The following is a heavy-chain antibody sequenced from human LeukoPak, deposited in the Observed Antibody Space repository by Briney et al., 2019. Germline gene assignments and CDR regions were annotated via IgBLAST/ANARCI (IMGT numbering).Heavy chain of an antibody. Sequence: GASVKVSCKASGGTFSSYTISWVRQAPGQGLEWMGRIIPILGIANYAQKFQGRVTITADKSTSTANMELSSLRSEDTAVYYCARHAVAGGPFDYWGQGTLVTVSS. CDR1: GGTFSSYT. CDR3: ARHAVAGGPFDY. CDR2: IIPILGIA. D-gene: IGHD6-19*01. J-gene: IGHJ4*02. V-gene: IGHV1-69*02.